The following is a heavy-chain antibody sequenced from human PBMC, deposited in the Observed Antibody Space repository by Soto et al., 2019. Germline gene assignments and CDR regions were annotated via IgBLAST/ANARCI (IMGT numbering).Heavy chain of an antibody. Sequence: PGGSLRLSCAASGFTFSSYAMSWVRQAPGKGLEWVSAISGSGGSTYYADSVKGLFTISRDNSKNTLNLQMNSPRAEDTAVYYCAKATFYDILTGYQYYFDYWGQGTLVTVSS. V-gene: IGHV3-23*01. D-gene: IGHD3-9*01. CDR1: GFTFSSYA. CDR2: ISGSGGST. J-gene: IGHJ4*02. CDR3: AKATFYDILTGYQYYFDY.